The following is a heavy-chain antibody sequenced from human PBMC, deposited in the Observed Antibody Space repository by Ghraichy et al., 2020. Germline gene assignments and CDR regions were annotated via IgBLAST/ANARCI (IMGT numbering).Heavy chain of an antibody. Sequence: GGSLRLSCAASGFTFNNYWMHWVRQAPGKGLVWVSSIKSDGSTTDYADSVKGRFTISRDNAKNTLYLQMNSMRVEDTAVYYCARDVFCGDTNCFTGSWFDDWGQGTPVTVSS. CDR1: GFTFNNYW. D-gene: IGHD2-21*01. V-gene: IGHV3-74*01. CDR2: IKSDGSTT. CDR3: ARDVFCGDTNCFTGSWFDD. J-gene: IGHJ5*02.